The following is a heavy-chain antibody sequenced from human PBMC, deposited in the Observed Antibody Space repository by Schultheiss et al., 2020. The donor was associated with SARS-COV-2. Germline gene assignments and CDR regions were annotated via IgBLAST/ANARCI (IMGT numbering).Heavy chain of an antibody. D-gene: IGHD3-9*01. Sequence: ASVKVSCKASGYTFTGYYMHWVRQAPGQGLEWMGWINPNSGGTNYAQKFQGRVTMTRDTSISTAYMELSRLRSDDTAVYYCARDTIDPPKGDGMDVWGQGTTVTVSS. CDR2: INPNSGGT. CDR3: ARDTIDPPKGDGMDV. CDR1: GYTFTGYY. V-gene: IGHV1-2*02. J-gene: IGHJ6*02.